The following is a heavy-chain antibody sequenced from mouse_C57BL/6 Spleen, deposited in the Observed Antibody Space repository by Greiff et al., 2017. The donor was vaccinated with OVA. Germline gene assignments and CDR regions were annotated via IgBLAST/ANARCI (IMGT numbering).Heavy chain of an antibody. D-gene: IGHD2-5*01. V-gene: IGHV1-62-2*01. CDR2: FYPGSGSI. CDR3: ARHEDILYSNYGMDY. Sequence: QVHVKQSGAELVKPGASVKLSCKASGYTFTEYTIHWVKQRSGQGLEWIGWFYPGSGSIKYNEKFKDKATLTADKSSSTVYMELSRLTSEDSAVYFCARHEDILYSNYGMDYWGQGTSVTVSS. J-gene: IGHJ4*01. CDR1: GYTFTEYT.